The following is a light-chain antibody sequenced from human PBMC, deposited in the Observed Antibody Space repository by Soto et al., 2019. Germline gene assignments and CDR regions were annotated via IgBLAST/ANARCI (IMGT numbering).Light chain of an antibody. Sequence: QSALTQPPSASGSPGQSVTISCTGTSSDVGAYKYVSWYQQYPGKAPKLMIYEVSKRPSGVPDRFSGSKSGNTASLTVSGPQAEDEADYYCTAYVGSNTWVFGGGTKLTVL. CDR1: SSDVGAYKY. J-gene: IGLJ3*02. V-gene: IGLV2-8*01. CDR3: TAYVGSNTWV. CDR2: EVS.